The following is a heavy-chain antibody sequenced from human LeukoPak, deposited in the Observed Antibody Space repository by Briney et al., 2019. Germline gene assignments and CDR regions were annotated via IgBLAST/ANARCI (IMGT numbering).Heavy chain of an antibody. D-gene: IGHD2-8*01. Sequence: SGTLSLTCTVSGGSVSSGGYYWSWIRQHPGKGLEWIGYIYYSGSTYYNPSLKSRVTISVDTSKNQFSLKLSSVTAADTAVYYCAREGGLGYCTNGVCSPDAFDIWGQGTMVTVSS. CDR2: IYYSGST. J-gene: IGHJ3*02. V-gene: IGHV4-31*03. CDR1: GGSVSSGGYY. CDR3: AREGGLGYCTNGVCSPDAFDI.